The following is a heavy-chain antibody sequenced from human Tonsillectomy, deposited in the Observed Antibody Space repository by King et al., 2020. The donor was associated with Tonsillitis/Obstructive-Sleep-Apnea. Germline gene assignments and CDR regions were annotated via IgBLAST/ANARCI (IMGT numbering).Heavy chain of an antibody. J-gene: IGHJ4*02. D-gene: IGHD3-3*01. CDR1: GYTFTRYG. CDR2: ISAYKGNT. V-gene: IGHV1-18*01. Sequence: VQLVESGAEVKKPGASVKVSCTASGYTFTRYGISWVRQAPGQGLEWMGWISAYKGNTNYAQKLQGRVTMTTETSTSTAYMELRSLRSDDTAVYYCARDISYYDFWSMGPGDYWGQGTLVTVSS. CDR3: ARDISYYDFWSMGPGDY.